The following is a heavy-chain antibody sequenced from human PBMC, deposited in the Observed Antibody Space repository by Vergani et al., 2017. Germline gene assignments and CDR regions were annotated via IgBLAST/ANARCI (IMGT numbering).Heavy chain of an antibody. CDR2: IKEDGSET. CDR1: GFTFSNYW. V-gene: IGHV3-7*01. CDR3: ARLGLTASRREAPVFGY. Sequence: EVQLMESGGGLVQPGGSLRLSCAASGFTFSNYWMSWVRQAPGKGLEWVANIKEDGSETFYVDSVMGRFTISRDNAKNSLYLQMNSLRAEDTAVYFCARLGLTASRREAPVFGYWGQGTLVTVSS. J-gene: IGHJ4*02. D-gene: IGHD6-13*01.